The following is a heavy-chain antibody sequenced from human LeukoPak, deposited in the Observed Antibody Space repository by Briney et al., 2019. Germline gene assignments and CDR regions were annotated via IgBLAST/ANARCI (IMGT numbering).Heavy chain of an antibody. Sequence: GASVKVSCKASGYTFTGYFMHWVRQAPGQGLEWMGWINPNSGGTNYAHEFQGRVTMTRDTSITTAYMELSSLRSDDTAVYYCATLGVFRAVAGKSSGYWGQGTLVTVSS. V-gene: IGHV1-2*02. D-gene: IGHD6-19*01. J-gene: IGHJ4*02. CDR1: GYTFTGYF. CDR3: ATLGVFRAVAGKSSGY. CDR2: INPNSGGT.